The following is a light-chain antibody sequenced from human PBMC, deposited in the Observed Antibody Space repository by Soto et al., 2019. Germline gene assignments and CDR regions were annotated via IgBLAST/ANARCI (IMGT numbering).Light chain of an antibody. CDR1: QSVLYSSNNKNY. J-gene: IGKJ4*01. CDR2: WAS. CDR3: QQYYSTPLT. V-gene: IGKV4-1*01. Sequence: DILMTQSPDSLAVSLGERATIHCKSSQSVLYSSNNKNYLACYQKKPGQPPKLLIYWASTRESGVPDRFSGSGSGTDFTLTISSLQAEDVAVYYCQQYYSTPLTFGGGTKVEIK.